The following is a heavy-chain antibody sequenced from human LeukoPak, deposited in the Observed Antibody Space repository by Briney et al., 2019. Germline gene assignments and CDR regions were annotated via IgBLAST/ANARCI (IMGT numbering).Heavy chain of an antibody. CDR2: IKSKTDGGTT. CDR1: GFTFSNAW. CDR3: TTDERYYDSSGYYYPFDY. V-gene: IGHV3-15*01. D-gene: IGHD3-22*01. J-gene: IGHJ4*02. Sequence: GGSLRLSCAASGFTFSNAWMSWVRQAPGKGLEWVGRIKSKTDGGTTDYAAPVKGRFTISRDDSKNTLYLQMNSLKTEDTAVYYCTTDERYYDSSGYYYPFDYWGQGTLVTVSS.